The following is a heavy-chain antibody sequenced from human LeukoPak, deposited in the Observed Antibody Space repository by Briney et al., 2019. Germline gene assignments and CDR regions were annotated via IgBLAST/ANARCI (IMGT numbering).Heavy chain of an antibody. Sequence: GGSLRLSCAASGFTFSSYEMNWVRQAPGKGLEWVSYISSSGSTIYYADSVKGRFTISRDNAKNSLYLQMNSLRAEDTALYYCARATHYYESSGYDYWGQGTLVTVSS. CDR1: GFTFSSYE. D-gene: IGHD3-22*01. V-gene: IGHV3-48*03. CDR2: ISSSGSTI. CDR3: ARATHYYESSGYDY. J-gene: IGHJ4*02.